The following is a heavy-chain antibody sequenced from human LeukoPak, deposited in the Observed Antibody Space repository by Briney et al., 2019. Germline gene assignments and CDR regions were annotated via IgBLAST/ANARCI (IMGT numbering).Heavy chain of an antibody. CDR3: ARERSSQGYFDF. D-gene: IGHD6-6*01. CDR2: IYPDDSDT. CDR1: GYSFTSYW. Sequence: TGGSLKISCKGSGYSFTSYWIGWVRQLPGKGLEWMGIIYPDDSDTRYSPSFQGQVTISADKSISTAYLQWSSLKASDTAMYYCARERSSQGYFDFWGQGTLVTVSS. J-gene: IGHJ4*02. V-gene: IGHV5-51*01.